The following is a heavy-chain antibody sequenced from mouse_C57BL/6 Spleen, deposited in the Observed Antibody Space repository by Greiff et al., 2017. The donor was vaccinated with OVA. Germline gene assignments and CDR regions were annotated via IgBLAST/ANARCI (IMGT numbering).Heavy chain of an antibody. Sequence: QVQLKESGAELVKPGASVKLSCKASGYTFTEYTIHWVKQRSGQGLEWIGWFYPGSGSIKYNEKFKDKATLTADKSSSTVYMELSRLTSEDSAVYFCARHEDQESLLLRDWYFDVWGTGTTVTVSS. D-gene: IGHD1-1*01. CDR3: ARHEDQESLLLRDWYFDV. CDR1: GYTFTEYT. V-gene: IGHV1-62-2*01. CDR2: FYPGSGSI. J-gene: IGHJ1*03.